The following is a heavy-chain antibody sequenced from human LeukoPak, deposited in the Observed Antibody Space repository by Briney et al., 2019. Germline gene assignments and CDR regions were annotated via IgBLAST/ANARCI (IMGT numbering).Heavy chain of an antibody. CDR1: GYTFTGYY. CDR2: MNPNSGNT. Sequence: ASVKVSCKASGYTFTGYYMHWVRQAPGQGLEWMGWMNPNSGNTGYAQKFQGRVTITRNTSISTAYMELSSLRSEDTAVYYCARAYCTNGVCRVFDYWGQGTLVTVSS. V-gene: IGHV1-8*03. CDR3: ARAYCTNGVCRVFDY. D-gene: IGHD2-8*01. J-gene: IGHJ4*02.